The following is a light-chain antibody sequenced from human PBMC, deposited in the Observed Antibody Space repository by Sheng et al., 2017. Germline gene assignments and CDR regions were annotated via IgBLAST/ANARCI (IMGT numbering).Light chain of an antibody. CDR1: QSVSSN. J-gene: IGKJ3*01. Sequence: EIVMTQSPATLSVSPGERATLSCRASQSVSSNLAWYQQKPGQAPRLLIYGASTRATGIPARFSGSGSGTEFTLTISSLQSEDFAVYYCQQYNSWPGFGPGTRVD. V-gene: IGKV3-15*01. CDR3: QQYNSWPG. CDR2: GAS.